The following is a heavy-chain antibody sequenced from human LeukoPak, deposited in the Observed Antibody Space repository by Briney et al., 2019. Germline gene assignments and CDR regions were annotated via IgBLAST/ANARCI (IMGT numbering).Heavy chain of an antibody. CDR1: GFTFSTYW. Sequence: GGSLRLSCAASGFTFSTYWMHWVRQAPGKGLVWVSRINTDGSTISYADSVKGRFTISRDNAKNTLYLQVNSLRAEDTAVYYCARDPSNYYYYYHMDVWGKGTTVTVSS. CDR2: INTDGSTI. CDR3: ARDPSNYYYYYHMDV. V-gene: IGHV3-74*01. J-gene: IGHJ6*03.